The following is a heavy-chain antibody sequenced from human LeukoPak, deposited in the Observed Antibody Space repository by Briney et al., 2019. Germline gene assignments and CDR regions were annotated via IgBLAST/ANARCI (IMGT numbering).Heavy chain of an antibody. CDR3: ARNAGYDFWSGYSAFDY. CDR2: IYYSGST. V-gene: IGHV4-39*07. Sequence: SETLSLTCTVSGGSISSSSYYWGWIRQPPGKGLEWIGSIYYSGSTYYNPSLKSRVTISVDTSKNQFSLKLSSVTAADTAVYYCARNAGYDFWSGYSAFDYWGQGTLVTVSS. CDR1: GGSISSSSYY. D-gene: IGHD3-3*01. J-gene: IGHJ4*02.